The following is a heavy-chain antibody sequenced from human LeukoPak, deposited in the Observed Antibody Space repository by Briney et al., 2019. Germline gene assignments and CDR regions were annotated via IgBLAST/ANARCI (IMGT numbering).Heavy chain of an antibody. CDR1: GFTFSSYA. Sequence: GSLRLSCAASGFTFSSYAMSWVRQAPGKGLEWVSAISGSGGSTYYADSVKGRFTISRDNSKNTLYLQMNSLRAEDTAVYYCAKVVVVPAAQSTPEFDYWGQGTLVTVSS. V-gene: IGHV3-23*01. D-gene: IGHD2-2*01. J-gene: IGHJ4*02. CDR3: AKVVVVPAAQSTPEFDY. CDR2: ISGSGGST.